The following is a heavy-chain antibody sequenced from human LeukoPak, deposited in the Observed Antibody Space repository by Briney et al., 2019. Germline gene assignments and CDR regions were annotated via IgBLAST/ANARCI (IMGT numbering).Heavy chain of an antibody. D-gene: IGHD1-26*01. J-gene: IGHJ4*02. V-gene: IGHV1-18*01. CDR1: GYTFTSYG. CDR3: ARERSSGSYYIGVYFDY. Sequence: ASVKVSCKASGYTFTSYGISWVRQAPGQGLEWMGWISAYNGNTNYAQKLQGRVTMTTDTSTSTAYMELSSLRSEDTAVYYCARERSSGSYYIGVYFDYWGQGTLVTVSS. CDR2: ISAYNGNT.